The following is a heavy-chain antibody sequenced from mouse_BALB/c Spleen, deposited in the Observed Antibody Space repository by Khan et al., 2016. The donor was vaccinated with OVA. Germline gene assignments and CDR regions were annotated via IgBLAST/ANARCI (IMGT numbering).Heavy chain of an antibody. CDR1: GFTFRNYA. V-gene: IGHV5-6-5*01. Sequence: EVELVESGGGLVKPGGSLKLSCAASGFTFRNYAMSWVRQSPEKRLEWVASIGSGDSTYYLDSVKGRFTISRDNARNILYLQMSSLRSEDTAMYYCSRDYWFAYWGQGTLVTVSA. CDR2: IGSGDST. CDR3: SRDYWFAY. J-gene: IGHJ3*01.